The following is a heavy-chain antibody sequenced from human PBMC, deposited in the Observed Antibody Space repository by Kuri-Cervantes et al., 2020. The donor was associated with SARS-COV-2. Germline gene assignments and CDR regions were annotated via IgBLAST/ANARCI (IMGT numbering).Heavy chain of an antibody. Sequence: GGSLRLSCAASGFPFSDYRMNWIRQSPGKGLEWVSCIDGYSPYIHYADSVKGRFTISRGNAKSSVFLQMNSLRAEDTAVYYCTTSMIVSAAHYFDYWGQGILVTVSS. CDR3: TTSMIVSAAHYFDY. D-gene: IGHD3-22*01. V-gene: IGHV3-21*01. CDR1: GFPFSDYR. J-gene: IGHJ4*02. CDR2: IDGYSPYI.